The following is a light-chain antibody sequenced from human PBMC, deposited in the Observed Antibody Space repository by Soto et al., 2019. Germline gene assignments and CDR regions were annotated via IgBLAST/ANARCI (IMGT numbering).Light chain of an antibody. V-gene: IGKV3-20*01. CDR1: QSVSSSY. CDR2: GAS. J-gene: IGKJ5*01. CDR3: QQYGSSPPIT. Sequence: EIVLTQSPGTLSLSPGERATLSCRSIQSVSSSYLAWYQQKPGQAPRLLLYGASSRATGIPDRFSGSGSGTDFTLTITRLEPEDFAVYYCQQYGSSPPITFGHGTRLEIK.